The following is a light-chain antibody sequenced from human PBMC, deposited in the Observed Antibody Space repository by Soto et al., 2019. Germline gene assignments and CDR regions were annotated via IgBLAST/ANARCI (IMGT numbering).Light chain of an antibody. V-gene: IGLV2-14*01. CDR1: SSDVGGYNH. J-gene: IGLJ1*01. CDR3: SSYTSSSTPG. Sequence: ALTQPASVSGSPGQSITISCTGTSSDVGGYNHVSWYQQHPGKAPKLMIYEVSNRPSGVSNRFSGSKSGNTASLTISGLQAEYEADYYCSSYTSSSTPGFGTGTKVTVL. CDR2: EVS.